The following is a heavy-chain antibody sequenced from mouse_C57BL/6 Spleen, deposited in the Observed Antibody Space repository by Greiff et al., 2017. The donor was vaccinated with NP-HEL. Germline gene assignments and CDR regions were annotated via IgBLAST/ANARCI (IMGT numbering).Heavy chain of an antibody. CDR3: ARSYGYEGGLAY. Sequence: LVESGAELVRPGTSVKVSCKASGYAFTNYLIEWVKQRPGQGLEWIGVINPGSGGTNYNEKFKGKATLTADKSSSTAYMQLSSLTSEDSAVYFCARSYGYEGGLAYWGQGTLVTVSA. CDR2: INPGSGGT. J-gene: IGHJ3*01. V-gene: IGHV1-54*01. D-gene: IGHD2-2*01. CDR1: GYAFTNYL.